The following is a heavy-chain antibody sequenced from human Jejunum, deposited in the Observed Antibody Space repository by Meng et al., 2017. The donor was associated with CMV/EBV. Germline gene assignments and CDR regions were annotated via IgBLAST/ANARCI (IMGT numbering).Heavy chain of an antibody. Sequence: QPQLQESGPGLVKPSETQSLTCTVSGGTISSTSYSGVWSCQPTGKGLEWIGGVYYRGNTYYNPSLKSRVTLSVDTSKNQFSLKLNSVTAADTAVYHCARDALREGYFDLWGRGTLVTVSS. J-gene: IGHJ2*01. CDR3: ARDALREGYFDL. CDR1: GGTISSTSYS. D-gene: IGHD4-17*01. CDR2: VYYRGNT. V-gene: IGHV4-39*07.